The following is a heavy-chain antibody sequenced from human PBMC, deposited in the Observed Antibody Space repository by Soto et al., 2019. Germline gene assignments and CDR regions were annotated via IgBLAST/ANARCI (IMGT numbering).Heavy chain of an antibody. Sequence: SETLSLTCTVSGGSFSSCYWSWIRQPPGKGLEGIGYIYYSGSTNYNPSLKSRVTISVDTSKNQFSLKLSSVTAADAAVYYCARHEGVAGTGWGQGTLVTVSS. V-gene: IGHV4-59*08. CDR2: IYYSGST. D-gene: IGHD6-19*01. CDR3: ARHEGVAGTG. CDR1: GGSFSSCY. J-gene: IGHJ4*02.